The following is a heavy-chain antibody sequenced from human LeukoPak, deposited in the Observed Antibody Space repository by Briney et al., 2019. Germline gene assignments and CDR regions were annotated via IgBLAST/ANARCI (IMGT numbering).Heavy chain of an antibody. J-gene: IGHJ4*02. CDR3: ARGGRRYSYGYPDY. CDR1: GGSFSGYY. CDR2: INHSGST. D-gene: IGHD5-18*01. Sequence: ASETLALTCAVYGGSFSGYYWSWIRQPPGKGLEWIGEINHSGSTNYNPSLKSRVTISVDTSKNQFSLKLSSVTAADTAVYYCARGGRRYSYGYPDYWGQGTLVTVSS. V-gene: IGHV4-34*01.